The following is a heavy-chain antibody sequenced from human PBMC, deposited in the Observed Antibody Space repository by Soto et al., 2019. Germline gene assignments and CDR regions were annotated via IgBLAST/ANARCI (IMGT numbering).Heavy chain of an antibody. V-gene: IGHV4-61*01. D-gene: IGHD2-15*01. CDR2: IYYSGST. CDR1: GGSVSSGSYY. Sequence: QVQLQESGPGLVKPSETLSLTCTVSGGSVSSGSYYWSWIRQPPGKGLEWLGYIYYSGSTNYNPSLKRRVTISVDTSKNQFSLKLSSGTAADTAVYYCARDGVGRYCSGGSCYSNAFDIWGQGTMVTVSS. J-gene: IGHJ3*02. CDR3: ARDGVGRYCSGGSCYSNAFDI.